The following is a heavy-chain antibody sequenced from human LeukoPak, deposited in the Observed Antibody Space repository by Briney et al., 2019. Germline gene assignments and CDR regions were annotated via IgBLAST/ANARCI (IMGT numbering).Heavy chain of an antibody. J-gene: IGHJ2*01. CDR2: IAKDGNIK. CDR3: VKEYAAGYWYFDL. Sequence: PGRALLLSCSASGFTFTTYGMPTVRQTPAKGLEWGAVIAKDGNIKHYTDCVEGRFTLSRDNSKNTVDLQMNSLTADDTAVYYCVKEYAAGYWYFDLWGRGTLVTVSS. CDR1: GFTFTTYG. V-gene: IGHV3-30*18. D-gene: IGHD6-13*01.